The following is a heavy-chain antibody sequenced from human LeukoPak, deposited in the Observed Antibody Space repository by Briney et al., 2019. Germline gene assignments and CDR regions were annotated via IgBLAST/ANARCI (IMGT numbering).Heavy chain of an antibody. CDR2: IYHSGST. J-gene: IGHJ4*02. V-gene: IGHV4-30-2*01. Sequence: PSQTLSLTCAVSGGSSSSGGYSWSWIRQPPGKGLEWIGYIYHSGSTYYNPSLKSRVTISVDRSKNQFSLKLSSVTAADTAVYYCARGVVPAATAEYYFDYWGQGTLVTVSS. D-gene: IGHD2-2*01. CDR3: ARGVVPAATAEYYFDY. CDR1: GGSSSSGGYS.